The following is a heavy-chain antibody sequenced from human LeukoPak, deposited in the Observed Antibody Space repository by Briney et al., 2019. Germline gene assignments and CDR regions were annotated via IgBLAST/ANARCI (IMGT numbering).Heavy chain of an antibody. J-gene: IGHJ5*02. V-gene: IGHV4-59*01. CDR1: GGSISSYY. Sequence: SETLSLTCTVSGGSISSYYWSWIRQPPGKGLEWIGYIYYSGSTNYNPSLKSRVTISVDTSKNQFSLKLSSVTAADTAVYYCARDLRWFDPWGQGTLVTVSS. CDR3: ARDLRWFDP. CDR2: IYYSGST. D-gene: IGHD3-16*01.